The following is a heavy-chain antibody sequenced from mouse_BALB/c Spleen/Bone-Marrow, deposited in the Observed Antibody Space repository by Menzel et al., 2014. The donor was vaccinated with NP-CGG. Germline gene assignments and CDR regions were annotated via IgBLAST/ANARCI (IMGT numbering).Heavy chain of an antibody. CDR2: ITYDGSD. J-gene: IGHJ2*01. D-gene: IGHD2-10*02. V-gene: IGHV3-6*02. CDR1: GYSITSGYY. Sequence: DVQLQESGPGLVKPSQSLSLTCSVTGYSITSGYYWNWIRQFPGNKLEWMGYITYDGSDNYNPSLKNRISITRDTSKNQFFLKLNSVTTEDTATYYCARRGYGYLDYWGQGTTLTVSP. CDR3: ARRGYGYLDY.